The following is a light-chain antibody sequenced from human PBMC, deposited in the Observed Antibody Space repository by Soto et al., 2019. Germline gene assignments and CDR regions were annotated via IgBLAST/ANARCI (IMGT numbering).Light chain of an antibody. J-gene: IGLJ1*01. V-gene: IGLV2-8*01. CDR1: ISDVGGYDY. CDR2: EVT. CDR3: SSYTGGNPSYV. Sequence: QCFPTQTPSASGSSGQSFTIACTGTISDVGGYDYVSWYQQHPGKAPKLMIYEVTIRPSGVSDRFSGSKSGNTASLTVSGLQAEDAADYYCSSYTGGNPSYVFGTGTRSPS.